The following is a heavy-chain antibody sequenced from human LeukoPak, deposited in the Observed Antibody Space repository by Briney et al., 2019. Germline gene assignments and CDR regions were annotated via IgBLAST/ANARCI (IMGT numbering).Heavy chain of an antibody. D-gene: IGHD6-6*01. J-gene: IGHJ4*02. CDR2: INPNSGGT. V-gene: IGHV1-2*02. CDR1: GYTFTGYY. CDR3: ARESAARRRFPFDY. Sequence: ASVKVSCKASGYTFTGYYMHWVRQAPGRGLEWMGWINPNSGGTNYAQKFQGRVTMTRDTSISTAYMELSRLRSDDTAVYYCARESAARRRFPFDYWGQGTLVTVSS.